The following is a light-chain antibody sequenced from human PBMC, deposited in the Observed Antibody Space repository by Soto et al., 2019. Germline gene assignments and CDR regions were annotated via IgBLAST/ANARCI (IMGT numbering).Light chain of an antibody. Sequence: DIQRTQSPSTLSSSVGDRVTITCRASQSISSWLAWYKQKPGKAPKLLIYDASSLESGVPSRFRGSGSGTEFTLTISSLKPDDFATYYCQQYNSYSGTFGQGTKVDI. V-gene: IGKV1-5*01. J-gene: IGKJ1*01. CDR2: DAS. CDR3: QQYNSYSGT. CDR1: QSISSW.